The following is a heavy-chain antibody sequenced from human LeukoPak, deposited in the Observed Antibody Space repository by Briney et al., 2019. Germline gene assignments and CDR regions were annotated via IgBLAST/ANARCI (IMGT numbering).Heavy chain of an antibody. Sequence: GGSLRLSCVASGITFSNYAVSWVRQAPEKGLDWVSVISGSAHKIRYADSVKGRFTISRDNSEDIVYLQMNNLRAEDTAVYYCAGRVTGYSSGYVYWGQGTLVTVSS. CDR2: ISGSAHKI. D-gene: IGHD5-18*01. CDR3: AGRVTGYSSGYVY. J-gene: IGHJ4*02. CDR1: GITFSNYA. V-gene: IGHV3-23*01.